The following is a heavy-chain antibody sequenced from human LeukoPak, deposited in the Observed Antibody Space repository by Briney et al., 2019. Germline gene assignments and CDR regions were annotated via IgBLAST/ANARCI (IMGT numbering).Heavy chain of an antibody. V-gene: IGHV3-53*01. J-gene: IGHJ4*02. Sequence: GGSLRLSCAASGFTVSSNYMSWVRQAPGKGLECVSVIANDGRTYYANSVKGRFTISRDISKNMVYLQMNSLRADDTAVYYCARDDTSGGYYEFGYGGQGPLVTVSS. D-gene: IGHD6-19*01. CDR3: ARDDTSGGYYEFGY. CDR1: GFTVSSNY. CDR2: IANDGRT.